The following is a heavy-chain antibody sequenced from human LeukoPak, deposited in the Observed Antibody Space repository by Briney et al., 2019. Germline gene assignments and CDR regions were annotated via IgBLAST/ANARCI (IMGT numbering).Heavy chain of an antibody. J-gene: IGHJ4*02. D-gene: IGHD3-10*01. CDR2: ISHDGSKK. V-gene: IGHV3-30-3*01. CDR3: AKDWKFYYVSGSFFPDN. CDR1: GFAFSSYA. Sequence: PGGSLRLSCAASGFAFSSYAVHWVRQAPGKGPECVAVISHDGSKKYYADFVKGRFTISRDNSKNTLYLHMNSLIPEDTAVCFCAKDWKFYYVSGSFFPDNWGQGTLVTVSS.